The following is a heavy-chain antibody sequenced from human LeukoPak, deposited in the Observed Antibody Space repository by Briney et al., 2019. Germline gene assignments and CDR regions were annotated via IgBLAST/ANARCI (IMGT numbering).Heavy chain of an antibody. V-gene: IGHV3-11*01. D-gene: IGHD3-22*01. J-gene: IGHJ4*02. Sequence: GGSLRLSCAASGFTFSDYYMSWIRQAPGKGLEWVSYISSSGSTIYYADSVKGRFTISRDNAKNSLSLQMNSLRAEDTAVYYCARGDSSARYYFDYWGQGTLVTVSS. CDR1: GFTFSDYY. CDR2: ISSSGSTI. CDR3: ARGDSSARYYFDY.